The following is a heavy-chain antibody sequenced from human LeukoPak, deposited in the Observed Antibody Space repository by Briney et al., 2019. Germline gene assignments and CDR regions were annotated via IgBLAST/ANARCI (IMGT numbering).Heavy chain of an antibody. CDR1: GFTFSDYY. CDR2: IIPIFGTA. CDR3: ARVLRAQDYYYYYMDV. Sequence: SCAASGFTFSDYYMSWVRQAPGQGLEWMGGIIPIFGTANYAQKFQGRVTITTDESTSTAYMELSSLRSEDTAVYYCARVLRAQDYYYYYMDVWGKGTTVTVSS. J-gene: IGHJ6*03. V-gene: IGHV1-69*05. D-gene: IGHD2/OR15-2a*01.